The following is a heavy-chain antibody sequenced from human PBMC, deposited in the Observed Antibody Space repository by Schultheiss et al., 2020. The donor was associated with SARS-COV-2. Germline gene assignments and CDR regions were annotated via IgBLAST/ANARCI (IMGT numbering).Heavy chain of an antibody. CDR2: IYYSGST. J-gene: IGHJ4*02. D-gene: IGHD2-2*01. V-gene: IGHV4-59*01. CDR3: ARGRRDIVVVPAAIWAY. Sequence: SETLSLTCTVSGGSISIYYWSWIRQPPGKGLEWIEYIYYSGSTNYNPSLKSRVTISVNTSNNQLSLKLSSVTAADTAVYYCARGRRDIVVVPAAIWAYWGQGTLVTVSS. CDR1: GGSISIYY.